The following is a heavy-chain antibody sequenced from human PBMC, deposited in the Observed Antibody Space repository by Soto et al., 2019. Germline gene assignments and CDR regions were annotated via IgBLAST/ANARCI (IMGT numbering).Heavy chain of an antibody. CDR2: ISSSGSNT. CDR1: GFTFSSYA. J-gene: IGHJ5*02. Sequence: GGSLRLSCAASGFTFSSYAMSWVRQPPGKGLEWVSSISSSGSNTYYADSVKGRFTISRDNAKNSLYLQMNSLRAEDTAVYYCARDRYCSGGSCYPNWFDPWGQGTLVTVSS. D-gene: IGHD2-15*01. V-gene: IGHV3-21*01. CDR3: ARDRYCSGGSCYPNWFDP.